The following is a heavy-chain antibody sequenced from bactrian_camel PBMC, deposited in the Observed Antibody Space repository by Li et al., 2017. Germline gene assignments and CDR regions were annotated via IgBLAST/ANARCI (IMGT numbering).Heavy chain of an antibody. Sequence: HVQLVESGGGSVQIGGSLTLACAASRGFDDADAEWGWFRQAPGKEREGVAAVSPGGVSSVYADSVKGRFTISRDNAKNSVYLQMNSLKLEDTAMYYCAADSGPYRCGSYLARRANFEGQGTQVTVS. J-gene: IGHJ4*01. CDR1: RGFDDADA. V-gene: IGHV3S1*01. CDR2: VSPGGVSS. D-gene: IGHD2*01.